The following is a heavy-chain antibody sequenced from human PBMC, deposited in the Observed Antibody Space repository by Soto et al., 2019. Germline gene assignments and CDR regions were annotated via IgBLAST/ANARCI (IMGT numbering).Heavy chain of an antibody. CDR1: RGAISSGNYS. CDR3: ARNGALDY. Sequence: PSETLSLTCTVSRGAISSGNYSWNWIREHPGEFLDWIGYILYSGTTNYNRSRETRLTISADTSRNQCSLKLTSVTAEDTAVYYCARNGALDYCGRGTLVTVS. V-gene: IGHV4-30-4*01. J-gene: IGHJ4*02. D-gene: IGHD2-8*01. CDR2: ILYSGTT.